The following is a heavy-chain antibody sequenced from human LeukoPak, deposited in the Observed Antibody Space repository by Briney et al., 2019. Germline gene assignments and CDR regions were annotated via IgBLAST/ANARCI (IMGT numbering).Heavy chain of an antibody. J-gene: IGHJ4*02. Sequence: PSETLSLTCTVSGGPITNNYWAWIRQPPGKGLEWIGYAHDSGNTNYNPSLRSRVTISLDMSKNQFSLKLTSVTAADTAVYYCARDRSAAPPDSWGQGTLVTVSS. CDR3: ARDRSAAPPDS. CDR1: GGPITNNY. CDR2: AHDSGNT. D-gene: IGHD6-13*01. V-gene: IGHV4-59*01.